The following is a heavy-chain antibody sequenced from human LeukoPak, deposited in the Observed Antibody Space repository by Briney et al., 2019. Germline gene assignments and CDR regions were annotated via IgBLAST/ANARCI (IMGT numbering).Heavy chain of an antibody. D-gene: IGHD6-19*01. CDR1: GGSISSSSYY. Sequence: SETLSLTCTVSGGSISSSSYYWGWIRQPPGTGLEWIGSIYHGGSTYYNPSLKSRVTISVDTSKNQFSLKLSSVTAADTAVYYCARVGAVAGPSAAFDIWGQGTMVTVSS. V-gene: IGHV4-39*07. J-gene: IGHJ3*02. CDR3: ARVGAVAGPSAAFDI. CDR2: IYHGGST.